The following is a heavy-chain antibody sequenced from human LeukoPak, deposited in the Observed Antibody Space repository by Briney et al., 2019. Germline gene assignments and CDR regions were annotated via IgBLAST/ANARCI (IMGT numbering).Heavy chain of an antibody. CDR1: GFSFGSYK. V-gene: IGHV4-34*01. D-gene: IGHD6-6*01. J-gene: IGHJ5*02. CDR3: ARRIAARPRGYWFDP. Sequence: GSLRLSCAASGFSFGSYKMNWIRQPPGKGLEWIGEINHSGSTNYNPSLKSRVTISVDTSKNQFSLKVSSVTAADTAVYYCARRIAARPRGYWFDPWGQGTLVTVSS. CDR2: INHSGST.